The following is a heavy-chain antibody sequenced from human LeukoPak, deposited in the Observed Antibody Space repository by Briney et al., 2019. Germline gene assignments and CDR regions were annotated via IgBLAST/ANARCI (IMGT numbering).Heavy chain of an antibody. V-gene: IGHV1-18*01. D-gene: IGHD2-2*02. CDR2: ISAYNGNT. CDR1: GYTFTGYG. J-gene: IGHJ6*02. Sequence: GASVKVSCKASGYTFTGYGISWVRQAPGQGLEWMGWISAYNGNTNYAQKLQGRVTMTTDTSTSTAYMELRSLRSDDTAVYYCARDSVVVPAAIYGMDVWGQGTTVTVSS. CDR3: ARDSVVVPAAIYGMDV.